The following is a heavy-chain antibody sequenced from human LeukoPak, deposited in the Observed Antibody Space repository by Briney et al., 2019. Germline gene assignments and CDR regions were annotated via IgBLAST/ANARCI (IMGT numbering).Heavy chain of an antibody. CDR2: IKYDGSEE. Sequence: IKYDGSEEHYVDSVKGRFTISRDNAKNSLYLQMNGLRAEDTAVYYCARDKTSVTTFGYWGPGTLVTVSS. V-gene: IGHV3-7*03. CDR3: ARDKTSVTTFGY. J-gene: IGHJ4*02. D-gene: IGHD4-17*01.